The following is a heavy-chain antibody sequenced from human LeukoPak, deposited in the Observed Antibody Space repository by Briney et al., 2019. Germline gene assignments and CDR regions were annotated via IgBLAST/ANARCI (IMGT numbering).Heavy chain of an antibody. V-gene: IGHV3-20*04. CDR3: ATSSSAAIPFGWFDP. J-gene: IGHJ5*02. Sequence: GGSLRLSCAASGFNFDEYGMSWVRQAPGKGLEWVSGINWNGGSSGYADSVKGRFTISRDNAKNSLYLQMNSLRVEDTALYYCATSSSAAIPFGWFDPWGQGTLVTVSS. CDR1: GFNFDEYG. CDR2: INWNGGSS. D-gene: IGHD2-21*02.